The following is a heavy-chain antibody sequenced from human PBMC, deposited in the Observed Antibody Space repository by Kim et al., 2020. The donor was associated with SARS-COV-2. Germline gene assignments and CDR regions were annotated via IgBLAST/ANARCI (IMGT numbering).Heavy chain of an antibody. D-gene: IGHD2-21*02. Sequence: SETLSLTCTVSGGSISSSSYYWGWIRQPPGKGLEWIGSIYYSGSTYYNPSLKSRVTISVDTSKNQFSLKLSSVTAADTAVYYCARAPRPANYCGGDCYAEYFQHWGQGTLVTVSS. CDR3: ARAPRPANYCGGDCYAEYFQH. J-gene: IGHJ1*01. CDR1: GGSISSSSYY. V-gene: IGHV4-39*01. CDR2: IYYSGST.